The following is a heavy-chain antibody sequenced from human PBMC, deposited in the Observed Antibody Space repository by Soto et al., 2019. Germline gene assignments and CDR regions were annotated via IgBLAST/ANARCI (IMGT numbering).Heavy chain of an antibody. CDR2: ISAYNGNT. V-gene: IGHV1-18*01. J-gene: IGHJ6*02. Sequence: RQAPGQGLEWMGWISAYNGNTNYAQKLQGRVTMTTDTSTSTAYMELSSLRSEDTAVYYCARGSGYGYNYYYGMDGWGQGTTVTVSS. D-gene: IGHD5-12*01. CDR3: ARGSGYGYNYYYGMDG.